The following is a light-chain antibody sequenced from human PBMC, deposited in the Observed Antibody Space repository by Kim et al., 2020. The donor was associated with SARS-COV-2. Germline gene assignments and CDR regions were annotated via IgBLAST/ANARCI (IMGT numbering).Light chain of an antibody. CDR3: QQYDTYSRGS. Sequence: DIQMTQSPSTLSADVGDSVTITCRASQSIGLWLAWYQQKPGKAPQLLIYKASTLETGVPLRFSGSGSGTDFTLTINGLQPDDFATYYCQQYDTYSRGSFGPGTKVDIK. V-gene: IGKV1-5*03. CDR1: QSIGLW. CDR2: KAS. J-gene: IGKJ3*01.